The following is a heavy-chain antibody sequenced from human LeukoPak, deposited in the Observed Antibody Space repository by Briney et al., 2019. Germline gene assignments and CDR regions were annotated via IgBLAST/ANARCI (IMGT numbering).Heavy chain of an antibody. CDR2: ISSSSSYI. CDR3: ARWGGLFGGDAYDL. Sequence: GGSLRLSCAASGFTFSSYSMNWVRQAPGKGLEWVSSISSSSSYIYYADSAKGRFTISRDNAKNSLYLQMDSLRAGDTAVYYCARWGGLFGGDAYDLWGQGTVVTVSS. J-gene: IGHJ3*01. D-gene: IGHD3-10*02. V-gene: IGHV3-21*01. CDR1: GFTFSSYS.